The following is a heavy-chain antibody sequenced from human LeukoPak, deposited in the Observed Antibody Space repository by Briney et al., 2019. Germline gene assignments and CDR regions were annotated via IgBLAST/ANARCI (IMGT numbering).Heavy chain of an antibody. J-gene: IGHJ4*02. V-gene: IGHV3-64*01. Sequence: GGSLRLSCAASGFTFSSYAMNWVRQAPGRGLDYVSAIDGTGSTTYYANSVRGRFTISRDNSKNTLYLQMGSLRVEDMAVYYCARVLPGASTYDYWGRGTLVTVSS. CDR1: GFTFSSYA. CDR2: IDGTGSTT. CDR3: ARVLPGASTYDY.